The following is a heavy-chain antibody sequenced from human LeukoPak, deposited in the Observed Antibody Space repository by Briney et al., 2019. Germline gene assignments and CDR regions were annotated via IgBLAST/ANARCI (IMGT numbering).Heavy chain of an antibody. CDR3: ARQFSSGWSYYYGLDV. CDR1: GDSVSSNSAA. J-gene: IGHJ6*02. V-gene: IGHV6-1*01. D-gene: IGHD6-19*01. CDR2: TYFRSKWYN. Sequence: PSQALSLTCAISGDSVSSNSAAWHWIRQSPSRGLEWLGRTYFRSKWYNDYAVSVKSRITINPDTSKNQFSLQLNSVTPEDTAVYYCARQFSSGWSYYYGLDVWGQGTTVIVSS.